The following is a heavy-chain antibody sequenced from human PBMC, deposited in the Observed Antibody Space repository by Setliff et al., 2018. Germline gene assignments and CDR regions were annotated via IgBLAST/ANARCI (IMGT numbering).Heavy chain of an antibody. V-gene: IGHV1-46*01. CDR1: GHTFTSYF. CDR3: ARALGATITHFDY. Sequence: ASVKVSCKASGHTFTSYFMQWVRQAPGQGLEWMGMINPSGGYTIYAQKFQGRVTMTRDTSTSTVYLELSRLRSDDTAVYYCARALGATITHFDYWGQGTLVTVS. CDR2: INPSGGYT. D-gene: IGHD1-26*01. J-gene: IGHJ4*02.